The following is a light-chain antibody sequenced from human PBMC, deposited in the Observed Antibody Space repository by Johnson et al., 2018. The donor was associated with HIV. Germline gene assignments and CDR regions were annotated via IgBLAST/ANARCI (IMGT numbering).Light chain of an antibody. V-gene: IGLV1-51*01. CDR3: GTWNSSLSVQNYV. Sequence: QSVLTQPPSVSAAPGQKVTISCSGSSSNIGNNYVSWFQHLPGTAPKLLIYDNNKRPSGIPDRFSGSKFGTSATLGITGLQTGDEADYYCGTWNSSLSVQNYVFGTGTKVTVV. CDR2: DNN. CDR1: SSNIGNNY. J-gene: IGLJ1*01.